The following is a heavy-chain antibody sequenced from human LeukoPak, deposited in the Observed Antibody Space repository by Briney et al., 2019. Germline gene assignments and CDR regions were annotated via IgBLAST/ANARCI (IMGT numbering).Heavy chain of an antibody. D-gene: IGHD4-11*01. J-gene: IGHJ4*02. Sequence: GASVKVSCKASGYTFTGYYMHWVRQAPGQGLEWMGRINPNSGGTNYAQKFQGRVTMTRDTSISTAHMELSRLRSDDTAVYYCARGFGSNPPQGPFFDYWGQGTLVTVSA. V-gene: IGHV1-2*06. CDR2: INPNSGGT. CDR3: ARGFGSNPPQGPFFDY. CDR1: GYTFTGYY.